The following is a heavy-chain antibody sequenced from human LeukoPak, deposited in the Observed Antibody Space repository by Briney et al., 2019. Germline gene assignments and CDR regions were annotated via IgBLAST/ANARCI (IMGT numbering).Heavy chain of an antibody. V-gene: IGHV1-69*01. D-gene: IGHD1-26*01. CDR2: IIPIFGTA. CDR3: AGGSSGSYHGGIDY. Sequence: GSSVKVSCKASRGTFSSYAIRWGRQSPGQGLVCVGGIIPIFGTAHYAHKFQGRVTISADESASTAYMGLSSLRSEDTGVYYCAGGSSGSYHGGIDYWGQGTLVTVSS. J-gene: IGHJ4*02. CDR1: RGTFSSYA.